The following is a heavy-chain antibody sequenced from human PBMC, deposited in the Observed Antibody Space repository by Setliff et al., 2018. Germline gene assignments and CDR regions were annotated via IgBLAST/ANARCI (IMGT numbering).Heavy chain of an antibody. D-gene: IGHD3-10*01. CDR2: INTNSGDT. CDR1: PYSFSGYY. Sequence: GASVKVSCKTSPYSFSGYYIHWVRQAPGQGLEWMGWINTNSGDTRYAQKFQGRVTVTRDTSISTAYMELSRLRSDDTAVYYCARTKGFVDGYLDPWGQGTLVTVSS. CDR3: ARTKGFVDGYLDP. J-gene: IGHJ5*02. V-gene: IGHV1-2*02.